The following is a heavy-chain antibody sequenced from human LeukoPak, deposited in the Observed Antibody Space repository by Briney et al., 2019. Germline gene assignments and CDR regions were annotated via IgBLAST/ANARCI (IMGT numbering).Heavy chain of an antibody. J-gene: IGHJ5*02. CDR3: ARSYGSGIFSYRFDP. D-gene: IGHD3-10*01. V-gene: IGHV4-31*03. Sequence: PSETLSLTCTVSGGSISSGGYYWSWIRQHPGKDLEWIGYIYYRGTTYYNPSLKSRVTISVDTSKNQFSLKLSSVTAADTAVYYCARSYGSGIFSYRFDPWGQGTLVTVSS. CDR1: GGSISSGGYY. CDR2: IYYRGTT.